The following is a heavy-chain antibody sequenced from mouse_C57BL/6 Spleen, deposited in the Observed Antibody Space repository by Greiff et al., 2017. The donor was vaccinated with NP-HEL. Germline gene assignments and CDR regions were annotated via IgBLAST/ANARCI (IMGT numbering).Heavy chain of an antibody. CDR3: ARWGFDY. CDR1: GYTFTSYW. J-gene: IGHJ2*01. Sequence: VQLQQSGAELVRPGTSVKLSCKASGYTFTSYWMHWVKQRPGQGLEWIGVIDPSDSYTNYNQKFKGKATLTVDTSSSTAYMQLSSLTSEDSAVYYCARWGFDYWGQGTTLTVSS. V-gene: IGHV1-59*01. CDR2: IDPSDSYT.